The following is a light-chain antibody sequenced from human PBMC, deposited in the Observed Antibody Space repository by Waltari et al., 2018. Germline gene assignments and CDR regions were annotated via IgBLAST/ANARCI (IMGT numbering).Light chain of an antibody. Sequence: QSALTQPPSASGSLGQSVTISCTGTSSDVGGYNYVSWYQQHPGKAPKLMIYEVTKRPSGGPDRVSGSKSGNTASLTVSGLQADDEADYYCSSYAGSNIYVFGGGTKVTVL. CDR1: SSDVGGYNY. J-gene: IGLJ1*01. V-gene: IGLV2-8*01. CDR2: EVT. CDR3: SSYAGSNIYV.